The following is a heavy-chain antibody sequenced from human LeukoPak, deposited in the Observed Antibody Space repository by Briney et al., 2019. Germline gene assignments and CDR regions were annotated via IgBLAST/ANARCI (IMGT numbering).Heavy chain of an antibody. J-gene: IGHJ3*02. CDR1: AGSIRTSY. CDR3: ARQRSYLWDAFDI. D-gene: IGHD2-21*01. Sequence: SETLSTTCTVSAGSIRTSYWSWIRQPPGKGLEWIAYISYSGSTDYNSSLKSRVFISVDTSKSQFSLRMSSVTAADTAVYYCARQRSYLWDAFDIWGQGTLVTVSS. V-gene: IGHV4-59*08. CDR2: ISYSGST.